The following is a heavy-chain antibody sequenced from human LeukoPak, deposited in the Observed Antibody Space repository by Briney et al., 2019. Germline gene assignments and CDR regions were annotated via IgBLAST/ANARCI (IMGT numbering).Heavy chain of an antibody. CDR3: ARSLTAMVTFDY. CDR1: GYTFTSYG. J-gene: IGHJ4*02. CDR2: ISAYNGNT. D-gene: IGHD5-18*01. V-gene: IGHV1-18*01. Sequence: ASVKVSCKASGYTFTSYGISWGRQAPGQGLEWMGWISAYNGNTNYAQKLQGRVTMTTETSTSTAYMELRSLRSHDTAVYYCARSLTAMVTFDYWGQGTLVTVSS.